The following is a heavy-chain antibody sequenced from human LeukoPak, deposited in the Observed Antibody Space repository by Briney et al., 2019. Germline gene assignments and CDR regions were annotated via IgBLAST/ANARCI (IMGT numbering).Heavy chain of an antibody. CDR2: ISGGGSHS. Sequence: GGSLRLSCAASGFTFPSYAMSWVRQAPGRGLEWIAAISGGGSHSWHADSVKGRFTIPGDNSRDTIYLQMNSLRADDTAVYYCARGSAWACHGVRCYPLDNWGQGALVTVSS. CDR3: ARGSAWACHGVRCYPLDN. D-gene: IGHD2-8*01. J-gene: IGHJ4*02. CDR1: GFTFPSYA. V-gene: IGHV3-23*01.